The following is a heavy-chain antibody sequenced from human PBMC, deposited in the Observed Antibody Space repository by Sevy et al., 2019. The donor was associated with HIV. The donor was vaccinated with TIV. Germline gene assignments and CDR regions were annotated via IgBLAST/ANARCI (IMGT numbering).Heavy chain of an antibody. CDR1: GFTFSAYS. V-gene: IGHV3-21*05. Sequence: GGSLRLSCTASGFTFSAYSMNWVRQAPGKGLEWLSYISTGTDHIYYADSAKGRFTISRDDAKKSVYLEMKSLRDQDTALYYCVSRGVDGYNVYFDLWGQGTLVTVSS. CDR2: ISTGTDHI. J-gene: IGHJ4*02. D-gene: IGHD3-10*01. CDR3: VSRGVDGYNVYFDL.